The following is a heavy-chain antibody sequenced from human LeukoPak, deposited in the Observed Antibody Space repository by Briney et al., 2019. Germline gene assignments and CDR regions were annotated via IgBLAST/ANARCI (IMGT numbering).Heavy chain of an antibody. V-gene: IGHV3-23*01. CDR2: ISGSGGST. D-gene: IGHD3-10*01. CDR1: GFTFSSYA. CDR3: AKDAYGSASYPNWFDP. J-gene: IGHJ5*02. Sequence: GGSLRLSCAASGFTFSSYAMSWVRQAPGKGLEWVSAISGSGGSTYYADSVKGRFTISRDNSKNTLYLQMNSLRAEDTAVYYCAKDAYGSASYPNWFDPWGQGTLVTVSS.